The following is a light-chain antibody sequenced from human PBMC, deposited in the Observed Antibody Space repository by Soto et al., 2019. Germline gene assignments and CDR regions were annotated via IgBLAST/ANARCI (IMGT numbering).Light chain of an antibody. CDR2: DAS. J-gene: IGKJ1*01. CDR3: QHFHFYPWT. Sequence: DIRMTQSPSTLSASIGERVTITCRASQSISRWLAWYQQKPGKAPKLLIFDASSLQSGLPFTFIGSGSGTEFNLTISSLQPDDIGTYFCQHFHFYPWTFGQGTKVEIK. V-gene: IGKV1-5*01. CDR1: QSISRW.